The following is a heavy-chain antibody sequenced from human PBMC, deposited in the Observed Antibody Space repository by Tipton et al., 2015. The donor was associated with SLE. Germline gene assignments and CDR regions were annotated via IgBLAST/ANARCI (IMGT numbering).Heavy chain of an antibody. CDR3: AKGEQPVPDY. Sequence: SLRLSCAASGFTFSTYWMHWVRQAPGKGLVWVSLISGSGGTTYYADSVKGRFTISRDNSKNTLYLQMNSLRAEDTAVYYCAKGEQPVPDYWGQGTLVTVSS. CDR1: GFTFSTYW. J-gene: IGHJ4*02. CDR2: ISGSGGTT. D-gene: IGHD6-6*01. V-gene: IGHV3-23*01.